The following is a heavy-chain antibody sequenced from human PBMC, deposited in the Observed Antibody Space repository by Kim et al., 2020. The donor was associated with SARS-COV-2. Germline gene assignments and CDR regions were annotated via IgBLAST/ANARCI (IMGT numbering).Heavy chain of an antibody. Sequence: GGSLRLSCAASGFTFSSYGMHWVRQAPGKGLEWVAVISYDGSNKYYADSVKGRFTISRDNSKNTLYLQMNSLRAEDTAVYYCARDEEYSSSWHPKVKPMDVWGQGTTVTVSS. V-gene: IGHV3-33*05. J-gene: IGHJ6*02. CDR1: GFTFSSYG. CDR3: ARDEEYSSSWHPKVKPMDV. CDR2: ISYDGSNK. D-gene: IGHD6-13*01.